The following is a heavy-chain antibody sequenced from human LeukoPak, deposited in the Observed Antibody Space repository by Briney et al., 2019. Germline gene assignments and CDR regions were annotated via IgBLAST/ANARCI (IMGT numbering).Heavy chain of an antibody. J-gene: IGHJ4*02. D-gene: IGHD5-24*01. CDR1: GGSIISSHW. CDR3: ARDSTRDGYNSGRDY. Sequence: PSETLSLTCAVSGGSIISSHWWNWVRQPPGKGLEWIGEIYPSGSTNYNPSLKGRVTISVDKSKNQFSLKLNSVAAADSAVYYCARDSTRDGYNSGRDYWGQGTLVTVSS. CDR2: IYPSGST. V-gene: IGHV4-4*02.